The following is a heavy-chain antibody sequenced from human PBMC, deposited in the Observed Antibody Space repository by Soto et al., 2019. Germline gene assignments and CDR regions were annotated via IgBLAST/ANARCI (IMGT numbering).Heavy chain of an antibody. CDR1: GGTFSSYA. Sequence: SVKVSCKASGGTFSSYAISWVRQAPGQGLEWMGGIIPIFGTANYAQKFQGRVTITADESTSTAYMELSSLRSEDTAVYYCASDYIVATIDYYYGMDVWGQGTTVTVSS. V-gene: IGHV1-69*13. CDR3: ASDYIVATIDYYYGMDV. CDR2: IIPIFGTA. J-gene: IGHJ6*02. D-gene: IGHD5-12*01.